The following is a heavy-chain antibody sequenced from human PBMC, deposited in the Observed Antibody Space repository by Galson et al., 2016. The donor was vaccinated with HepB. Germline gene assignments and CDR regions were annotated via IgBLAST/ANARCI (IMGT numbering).Heavy chain of an antibody. CDR3: TGPRGRLQFPLDD. V-gene: IGHV1-46*01. CDR1: GYTFTRSY. D-gene: IGHD2-21*02. Sequence: SVKVSCKASGYTFTRSYIHWVRQAPGQGLEWMGIINLSGGSTTYAQKFKGRVTMTSDTSTSTAYMELRSLTSEDTAVYYCTGPRGRLQFPLDDWGQGTLVTVSS. CDR2: INLSGGST. J-gene: IGHJ4*02.